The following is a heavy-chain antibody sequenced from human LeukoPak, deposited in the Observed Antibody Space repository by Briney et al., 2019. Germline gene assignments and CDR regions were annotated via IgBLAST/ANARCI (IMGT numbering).Heavy chain of an antibody. CDR3: AREYYDILTGYHDAFDI. CDR1: GFTFSSYA. V-gene: IGHV3-30*04. Sequence: GGSLRLSCAASGFTFSSYAMQWVRQAPGKGLEWVAVISYDGSNKYYADSVKGRFTISRDNSKNTLYLQMNSLRAEDTAVYYCAREYYDILTGYHDAFDIWGQGTMVTVSS. J-gene: IGHJ3*02. D-gene: IGHD3-9*01. CDR2: ISYDGSNK.